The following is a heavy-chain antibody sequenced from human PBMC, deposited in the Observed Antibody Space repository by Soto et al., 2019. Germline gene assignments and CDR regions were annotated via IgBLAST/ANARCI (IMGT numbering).Heavy chain of an antibody. CDR2: ISYDGRND. V-gene: IGHV3-30*04. CDR3: ARDPYFDY. J-gene: IGHJ4*02. Sequence: QVHLVESGGGVVQPGRSLRLSCEASGFTFNSYPIXWVXQAPGKGLEWVAVISYDGRNDYYGDSVRGRFTISRDNSKNTVYLQMNSLTPEDTAVYYCARDPYFDYWGQGTLVTVSS. CDR1: GFTFNSYP.